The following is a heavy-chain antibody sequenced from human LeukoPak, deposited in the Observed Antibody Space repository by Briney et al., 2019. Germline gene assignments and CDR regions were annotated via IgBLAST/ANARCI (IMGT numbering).Heavy chain of an antibody. CDR3: ARARSLGSVDSSGYYYGQGKDNPKRYYFDY. Sequence: SETLSLTCTVSGGSISSSSYYWGWIRQPPGKGPEWIGSIYHSGSTYYNPSLKSRVTISVDRSKNQFSLKLSSVTAADTAVYYCARARSLGSVDSSGYYYGQGKDNPKRYYFDYWGQGTLVTVSS. J-gene: IGHJ4*02. D-gene: IGHD3-22*01. CDR1: GGSISSSSYY. CDR2: IYHSGST. V-gene: IGHV4-39*07.